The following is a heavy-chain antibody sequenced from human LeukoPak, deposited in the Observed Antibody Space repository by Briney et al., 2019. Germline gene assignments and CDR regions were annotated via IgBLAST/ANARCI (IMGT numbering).Heavy chain of an antibody. Sequence: GGSLTLSCAASGFNFIDFYMSWIRQAPAKGLAWVSYITSAGRAIYYADSVQGRFTISMDNARNSLYLQMNGLRAEDTAVYYCASDIVATSGDFWGQGTLVTVSS. CDR3: ASDIVATSGDF. V-gene: IGHV3-11*01. D-gene: IGHD5-12*01. J-gene: IGHJ4*02. CDR2: ITSAGRAI. CDR1: GFNFIDFY.